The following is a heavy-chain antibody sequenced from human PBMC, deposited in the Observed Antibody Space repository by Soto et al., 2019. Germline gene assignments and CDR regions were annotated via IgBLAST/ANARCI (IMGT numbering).Heavy chain of an antibody. CDR1: GGSSSNNY. J-gene: IGHJ6*02. CDR3: ARDRGYTYGYYYYGMDV. V-gene: IGHV4-59*01. CDR2: IYSSGTT. D-gene: IGHD5-18*01. Sequence: ETLSLTCTVSGGSSSNNYWSWIRQPPGKGLEWIAYIYSSGTTNYNPSLKSRVTISVDTSKNQFSLKLSSVTAADTAVYYCARDRGYTYGYYYYGMDVWGQGTTVTVSS.